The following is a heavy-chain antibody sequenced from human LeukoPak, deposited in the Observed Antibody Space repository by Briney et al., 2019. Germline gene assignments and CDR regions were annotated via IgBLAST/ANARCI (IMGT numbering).Heavy chain of an antibody. CDR1: GFTFRNYA. D-gene: IGHD6-13*01. CDR2: ISDSGGST. J-gene: IGHJ4*02. Sequence: GGSLRLSCVASGFTFRNYAMSWVRQAPGRGLEWVSLISDSGGSTYYVDSVKGRFTISRDNSKNTLCLQMNSLRAEDTAVYYCAPDLRGSAWSLDYWGQGTLVTVSS. V-gene: IGHV3-23*01. CDR3: APDLRGSAWSLDY.